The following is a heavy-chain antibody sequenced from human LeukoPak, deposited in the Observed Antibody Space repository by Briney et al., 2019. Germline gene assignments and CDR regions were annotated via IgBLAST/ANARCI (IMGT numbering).Heavy chain of an antibody. V-gene: IGHV3-74*01. J-gene: IGHJ5*02. Sequence: GSLRIFCEASGITFSNYRKHWVRQAPAKGPVWVSRFYSDGINTSYADSVKGRFTISRDNAKNTLNLQMNSLRAEDTAVYYCARDLGQYYDTSDNWFDPWGQGTLVTVSS. CDR3: ARDLGQYYDTSDNWFDP. CDR1: GITFSNYR. D-gene: IGHD3-22*01. CDR2: FYSDGINT.